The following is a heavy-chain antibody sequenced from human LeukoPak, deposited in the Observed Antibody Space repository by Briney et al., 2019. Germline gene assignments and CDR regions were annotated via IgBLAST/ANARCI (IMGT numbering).Heavy chain of an antibody. CDR2: ISSSSSTI. V-gene: IGHV3-48*01. CDR1: GFTFSSHS. J-gene: IGHJ4*02. Sequence: GGSLRLSCAASGFTFSSHSMNWVRQAPGKGLEWVSYISSSSSTIYYADSVKGRLTISRDNAKNSLYLQMNSLRAEDTAVYYCARGAYYYEDWGQGTLVTVSS. CDR3: ARGAYYYED. D-gene: IGHD3-22*01.